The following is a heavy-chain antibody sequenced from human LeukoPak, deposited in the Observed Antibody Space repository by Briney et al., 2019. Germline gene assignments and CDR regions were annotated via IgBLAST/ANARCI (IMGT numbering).Heavy chain of an antibody. D-gene: IGHD3-22*01. Sequence: GGSLRLSCAASGFTFSSYSMNWVRQAPGKGLEWVSSISSSCSYIYYADSVKGRFTISRDNSKNTLNLQMHSPRVEDTAVYYCAKGVGTVVPSFFDFWGQGAPVTVSS. CDR1: GFTFSSYS. V-gene: IGHV3-21*04. CDR2: ISSSCSYI. J-gene: IGHJ4*02. CDR3: AKGVGTVVPSFFDF.